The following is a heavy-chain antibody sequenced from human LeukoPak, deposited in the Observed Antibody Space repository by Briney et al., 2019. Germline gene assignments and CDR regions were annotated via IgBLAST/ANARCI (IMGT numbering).Heavy chain of an antibody. J-gene: IGHJ3*02. CDR2: INPNSGGT. V-gene: IGHV1-2*06. Sequence: ASVKVSCKASRYTFTGYYMHWVRQAPGQGLEWLGRINPNSGGTNYAQKFQGRVTMTRDTSISTAYMELSRLRSDDTAVYYCARGCITMVRGMWLYAFDIWGQGTMVTVSS. CDR3: ARGCITMVRGMWLYAFDI. CDR1: RYTFTGYY. D-gene: IGHD3-10*01.